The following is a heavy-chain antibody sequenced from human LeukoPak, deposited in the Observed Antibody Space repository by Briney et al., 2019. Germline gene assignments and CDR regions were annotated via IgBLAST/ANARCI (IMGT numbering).Heavy chain of an antibody. J-gene: IGHJ4*02. D-gene: IGHD3-22*01. CDR3: ARHSSGYYFDY. CDR2: IYYSGST. Sequence: SETLSVTCTVSGGSISSYYWSWIRQPPGKGLEWIGYIYYSGSTNYNPSLKSRVTISVDTSKNQFSLKLSSVTAADTAVYYCARHSSGYYFDYWGQGTLVTVSS. V-gene: IGHV4-59*08. CDR1: GGSISSYY.